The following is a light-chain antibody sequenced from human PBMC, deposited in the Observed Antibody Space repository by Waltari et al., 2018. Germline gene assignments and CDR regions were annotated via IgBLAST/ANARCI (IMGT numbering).Light chain of an antibody. J-gene: IGKJ3*01. CDR3: RVYYSTPLT. Sequence: DIVMTQSPDSLAVSLGERATINCKSSQSVLYSSNNKNYLAWYQQKPGQPPKLLIYWASTRESGVPYRFSGSGSGTDFTLKSSSLKAEDVAVYYCRVYYSTPLTFGPGTKVDIK. V-gene: IGKV4-1*01. CDR2: WAS. CDR1: QSVLYSSNNKNY.